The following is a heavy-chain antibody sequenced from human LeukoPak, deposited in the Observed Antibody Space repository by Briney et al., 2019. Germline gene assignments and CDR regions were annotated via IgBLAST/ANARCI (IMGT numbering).Heavy chain of an antibody. CDR2: ISSSGSTI. Sequence: PGGSLRLSCAASGFTFSDYYMSWIRQAPGKGLEWVSYISSSGSTIYYADSVKGRFTISRDNAKNSLYLQMNSLRAEDTAVYYCARASLVARYYCYGMDVWGQGTTVTVSS. D-gene: IGHD3-16*01. CDR3: ARASLVARYYCYGMDV. J-gene: IGHJ6*02. V-gene: IGHV3-11*01. CDR1: GFTFSDYY.